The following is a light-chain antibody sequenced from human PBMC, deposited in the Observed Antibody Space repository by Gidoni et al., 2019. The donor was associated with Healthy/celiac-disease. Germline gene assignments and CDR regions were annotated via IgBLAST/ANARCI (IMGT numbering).Light chain of an antibody. CDR1: QSISSW. J-gene: IGKJ1*01. Sequence: DIQMTQSPSTLSASVGDRVTITCRASQSISSWLAWDQQKPGKAPKLLIYKASSLESGVPSRFSGSGSGTEFTLTISSLQTDDFATYYCQQYNSYSWTFGQGTKVEIK. CDR2: KAS. V-gene: IGKV1-5*03. CDR3: QQYNSYSWT.